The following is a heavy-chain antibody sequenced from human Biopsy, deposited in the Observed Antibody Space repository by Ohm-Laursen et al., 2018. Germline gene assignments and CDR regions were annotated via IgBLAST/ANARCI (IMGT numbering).Heavy chain of an antibody. V-gene: IGHV3-21*01. Sequence: SLRLSCAASGFTLSSYSMNWVRQTPGKGLEWVSTISSSSDNIYYLDSVKGRFTISRDNAKNSLYLQMNSLRAEDTAVYYCARSRGSSGIATIYYYGMDVWGQGTTVTVSS. CDR2: ISSSSDNI. CDR1: GFTLSSYS. J-gene: IGHJ6*02. D-gene: IGHD3-10*01. CDR3: ARSRGSSGIATIYYYGMDV.